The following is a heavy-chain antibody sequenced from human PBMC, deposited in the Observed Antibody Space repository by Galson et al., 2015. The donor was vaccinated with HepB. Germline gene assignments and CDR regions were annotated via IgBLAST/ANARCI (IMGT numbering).Heavy chain of an antibody. CDR1: GFIFRDYY. D-gene: IGHD2-8*01. V-gene: IGHV3-11*01. CDR3: ARNLRTHTNLDSYAMDV. Sequence: SLRLSCAASGFIFRDYYMTWIRQAPGEGLEWISYISSSGTTIYYTDSVKGRFTISRDNAKNLLWLQMSSLRAEDTAVYYCARNLRTHTNLDSYAMDVWGQGTMVTVSS. J-gene: IGHJ6*02. CDR2: ISSSGTTI.